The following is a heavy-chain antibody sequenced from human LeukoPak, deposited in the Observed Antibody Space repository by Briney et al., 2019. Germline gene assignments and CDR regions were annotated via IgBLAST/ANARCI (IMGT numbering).Heavy chain of an antibody. J-gene: IGHJ4*02. CDR3: LAGGRGNTYGYFDY. V-gene: IGHV3-74*01. CDR1: GLIFNNYW. Sequence: GGSLRLSCAASGLIFNNYWMHWVRQAPGKGLVWVSRINGDGRNNNYADSVKGRFTISRDNAKNTLYLQMNSLTAEDTAVYYCLAGGRGNTYGYFDYWGQGTLVTASP. D-gene: IGHD5-18*01. CDR2: INGDGRNN.